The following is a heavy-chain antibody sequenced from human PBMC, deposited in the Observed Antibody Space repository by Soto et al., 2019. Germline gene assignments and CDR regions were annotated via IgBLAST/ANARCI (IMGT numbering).Heavy chain of an antibody. V-gene: IGHV3-33*08. J-gene: IGHJ6*02. CDR3: ARDHQVGSVAAPDAWSDGMDV. Sequence: PGGSLRLSCAASGFTFDDYGMHWVRQAPGKGLERVTVIWYDGSNKYYADSVKGRFTISRDNSKNTLYLQMNSLRAEDTAVYYCARDHQVGSVAAPDAWSDGMDVWGQGTTVTVSS. CDR1: GFTFDDYG. D-gene: IGHD6-19*01. CDR2: IWYDGSNK.